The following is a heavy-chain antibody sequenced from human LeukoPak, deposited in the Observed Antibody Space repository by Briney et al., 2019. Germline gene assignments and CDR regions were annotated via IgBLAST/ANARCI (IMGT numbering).Heavy chain of an antibody. V-gene: IGHV3-53*01. CDR2: IYSGGST. D-gene: IGHD3-22*01. J-gene: IGHJ4*02. CDR3: ARERGSSGYYPTYYFDY. CDR1: GFTFSSNY. Sequence: GGSLRLSCAASGFTFSSNYMSWVRQAPGKGLEWVSVIYSGGSTYYADSVKGRFTISRDNSKNTLYLQMNSLRAEDTAVYYCARERGSSGYYPTYYFDYWGQGTLVTVSS.